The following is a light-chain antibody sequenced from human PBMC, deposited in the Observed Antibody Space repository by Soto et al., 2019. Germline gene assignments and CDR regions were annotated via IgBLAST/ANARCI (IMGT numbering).Light chain of an antibody. CDR2: EVS. J-gene: IGLJ1*01. CDR3: CSYVSSKTYV. CDR1: RTDVGGYNF. Sequence: QSVLTQAASVSGSPGQSITISCTGTRTDVGGYNFVSWYQQHPGKAPKLIIYEVSNRPSGVSNRFSGSKSDNTASLTISGLQAEDDADYYCCSYVSSKTYVFGTGTKV. V-gene: IGLV2-14*01.